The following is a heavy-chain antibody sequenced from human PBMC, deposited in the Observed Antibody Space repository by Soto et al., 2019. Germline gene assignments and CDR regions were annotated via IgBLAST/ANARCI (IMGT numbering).Heavy chain of an antibody. CDR2: IHSGDSNA. CDR3: ATWSYSHWFDY. J-gene: IGHJ4*01. D-gene: IGHD1-26*01. V-gene: IGHV5-51*01. Sequence: GESLNLYCRCSGYSFSTYSIGWVRQVPGKGLEWMGNIHSGDSNARYITSFQGQVTISVDKSINTAYLQWSSLKASDIDLYYCATWSYSHWFDYWGQGTLVTVSS. CDR1: GYSFSTYS.